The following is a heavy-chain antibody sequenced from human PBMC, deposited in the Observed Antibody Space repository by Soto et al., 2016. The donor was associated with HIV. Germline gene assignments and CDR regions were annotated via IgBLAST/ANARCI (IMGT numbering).Heavy chain of an antibody. Sequence: EVQLVESGGGLVKPGGSLRLSCAASGFSFKSYVMNWVRQAPGKGLEWISSISTSHDYVNYGDSVKGRFTISRDNARNSLYLQMNNLRAEDTAIYYCAXDSLGLWSNCMSFDYWGQGXPGHRLL. D-gene: IGHD3-3*01. CDR3: AXDSLGLWSNCMSFDY. CDR2: ISTSHDYV. V-gene: IGHV3-21*01. CDR1: GFSFKSYV. J-gene: IGHJ4*02.